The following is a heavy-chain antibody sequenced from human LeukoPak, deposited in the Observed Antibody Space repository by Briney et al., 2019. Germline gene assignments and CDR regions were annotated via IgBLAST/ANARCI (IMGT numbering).Heavy chain of an antibody. CDR3: ARRGYDFWSGYSPFDY. D-gene: IGHD3-3*01. V-gene: IGHV4-38-2*01. J-gene: IGHJ4*02. CDR2: MYHSGSP. Sequence: PSETLSLTCAVSGYSISSGYYWGWFRQPPGTGLEWIGFMYHSGSPYYNPSLKSRVTISVDTSKNQFSLKLSSVTAADTAVYYCARRGYDFWSGYSPFDYWGQGTLVTVSS. CDR1: GYSISSGYY.